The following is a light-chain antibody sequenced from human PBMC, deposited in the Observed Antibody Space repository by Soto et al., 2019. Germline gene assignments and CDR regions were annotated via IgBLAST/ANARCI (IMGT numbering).Light chain of an antibody. CDR2: EAS. CDR3: HQRQYWPPIT. CDR1: HSVSSY. V-gene: IGKV3-11*01. J-gene: IGKJ5*01. Sequence: LPHPPGNLPLPHGDRATLSCRPSHSVSSYLAWYQQNPGQAPRLLIYEASNRATGIPARFRGSGSGTDFTLTISSLEPEDFAVYYCHQRQYWPPITFGQGTRLE.